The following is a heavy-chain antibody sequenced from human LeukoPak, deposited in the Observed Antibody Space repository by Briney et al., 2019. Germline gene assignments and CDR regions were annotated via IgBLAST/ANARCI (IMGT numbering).Heavy chain of an antibody. CDR3: ARLTYYYDSSTHYYWFDP. CDR2: IYYSANI. CDR1: AGSFSSTDHY. D-gene: IGHD3-22*01. Sequence: SETLSLTCTVSAGSFSSTDHYWSWIRQPPGTGLEWIGYIYYSANINYNPSLKSRVTISLDTSKNQFSLDLSSVTAADTAVYYCARLTYYYDSSTHYYWFDPWGQGTLVTVSS. J-gene: IGHJ5*02. V-gene: IGHV4-61*08.